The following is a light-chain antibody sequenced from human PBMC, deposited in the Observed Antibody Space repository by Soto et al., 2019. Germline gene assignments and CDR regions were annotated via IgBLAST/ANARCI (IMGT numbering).Light chain of an antibody. CDR1: SSDVGGYNY. J-gene: IGLJ3*02. Sequence: QSVLTQPASVSGSPGQSITISCTGTSSDVGGYNYVSWYQQHPGKAPKLMIYEVSKRPSGVPDRFSGSKSGNTASLTVSGLQAEDEADYYCNSYAGSNNGVFGGGTQLTVL. V-gene: IGLV2-8*01. CDR2: EVS. CDR3: NSYAGSNNGV.